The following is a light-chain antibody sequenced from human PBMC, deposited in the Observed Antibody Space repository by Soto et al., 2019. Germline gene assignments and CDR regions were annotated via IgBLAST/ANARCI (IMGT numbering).Light chain of an antibody. Sequence: DIQMTQSPSSLSASVGDRVTIACRASQNINGYLNWYQQKPGKAPKVLIYAASSLQSGVPSRFSGSGSGTDFTLTISSLQPEDFATYYCQQSYNAPLTFGQGTKVEIK. CDR1: QNINGY. CDR3: QQSYNAPLT. CDR2: AAS. V-gene: IGKV1-39*01. J-gene: IGKJ1*01.